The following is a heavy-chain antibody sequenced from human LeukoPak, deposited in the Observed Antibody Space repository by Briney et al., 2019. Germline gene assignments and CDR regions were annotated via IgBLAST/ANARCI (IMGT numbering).Heavy chain of an antibody. Sequence: GASVKVSCKASGGTFSSYAISWVRQAPGQGLEWMGGIIPIFGTANYAQKFQGRVTMTRDTSTSTVYMELSSLRSEDTAVYFCARSCSGGSCYDTSTFDYWGQGTLVTVSS. CDR2: IIPIFGTA. J-gene: IGHJ4*02. CDR3: ARSCSGGSCYDTSTFDY. CDR1: GGTFSSYA. D-gene: IGHD2-15*01. V-gene: IGHV1-69*05.